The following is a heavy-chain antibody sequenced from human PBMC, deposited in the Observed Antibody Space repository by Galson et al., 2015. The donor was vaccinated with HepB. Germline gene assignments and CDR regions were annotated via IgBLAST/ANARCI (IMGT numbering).Heavy chain of an antibody. CDR2: ISYDGSNK. Sequence: SLRLSCAASRFTFSSFAMHWVRQAPGKGLEWVAVISYDGSNKYYADSVKGRFTISRNNSKNTLYLHMNSLRAEDTAVYYCARAGIVAVPTAPIGGAFDIWGQGTMVTVSS. D-gene: IGHD2-2*01. J-gene: IGHJ3*02. CDR1: RFTFSSFA. CDR3: ARAGIVAVPTAPIGGAFDI. V-gene: IGHV3-30*04.